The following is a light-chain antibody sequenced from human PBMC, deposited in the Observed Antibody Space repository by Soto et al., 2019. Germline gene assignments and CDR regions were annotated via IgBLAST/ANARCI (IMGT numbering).Light chain of an antibody. CDR3: QHYKT. V-gene: IGKV1-5*01. CDR2: DAS. J-gene: IGKJ1*01. Sequence: DIQLTQSPSSLSASVGDRVTITCRASQSISSYLNWYQRKPGKAPKLLIYDASSFESGVPSRFSGSGSGTEFTLTISSLQPDDFATYYCQHYKTFGQGTKVDIK. CDR1: QSISSY.